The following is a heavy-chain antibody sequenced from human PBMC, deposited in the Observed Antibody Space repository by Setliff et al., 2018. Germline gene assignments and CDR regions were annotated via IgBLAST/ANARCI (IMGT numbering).Heavy chain of an antibody. D-gene: IGHD4-17*01. Sequence: GGSLRLSCAASGFTFDDYAMHWVRQAPGKGLEWVSGISWNSGSIGYVDSVKGRFTISRDNANNSLYLQMNSLSAEDTAVYYCARSRLRGGLYFDYWGQGTLVTVSS. V-gene: IGHV3-9*01. CDR1: GFTFDDYA. CDR2: ISWNSGSI. CDR3: ARSRLRGGLYFDY. J-gene: IGHJ4*02.